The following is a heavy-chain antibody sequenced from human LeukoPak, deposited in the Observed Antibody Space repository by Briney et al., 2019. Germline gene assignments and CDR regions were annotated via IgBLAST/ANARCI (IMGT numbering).Heavy chain of an antibody. Sequence: SDTLSLTCTVSGGSISSSSHYWAWIRQSPGTGLEWIGSIYYSGSTYYNPSLKSRATIPVDTSKTQISLKVSSVTAANSALYFCARQRTSGSASNLRVAQIDSWGQGTLVTVSS. J-gene: IGHJ4*02. CDR1: GGSISSSSHY. V-gene: IGHV4-39*01. CDR2: IYYSGST. D-gene: IGHD3-3*01. CDR3: ARQRTSGSASNLRVAQIDS.